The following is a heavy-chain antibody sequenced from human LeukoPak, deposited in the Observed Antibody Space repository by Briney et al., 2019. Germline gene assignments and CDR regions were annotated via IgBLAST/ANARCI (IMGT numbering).Heavy chain of an antibody. CDR2: VYPGDSVT. D-gene: IGHD3-3*01. CDR1: GYTFSSYW. J-gene: IGHJ4*02. Sequence: GESLKISCKGAGYTFSSYWIGWVRQVPGKGLEWMGIVYPGDSVTRYSPSLRGQVTISVDTSIGTAYLQWSSLKASDTAIYYCARQNDFRLDYWGQGTLVTVSS. V-gene: IGHV5-51*01. CDR3: ARQNDFRLDY.